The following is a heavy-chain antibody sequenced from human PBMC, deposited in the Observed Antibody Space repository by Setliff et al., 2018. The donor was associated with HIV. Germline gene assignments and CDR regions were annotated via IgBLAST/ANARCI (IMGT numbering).Heavy chain of an antibody. CDR2: INGYSGKT. V-gene: IGHV1-18*01. Sequence: ASVKVSCKSSGYTFSNFGVSWVRQAPGQGLEWLGYINGYSGKTHFSPRLQGRLTMTTDTSTDTVYLELRSLASDDTAVYFCARDPPSSNPTLQYAFDLWGQGTMVTVSS. CDR3: ARDPPSSNPTLQYAFDL. CDR1: GYTFSNFG. J-gene: IGHJ3*01. D-gene: IGHD4-4*01.